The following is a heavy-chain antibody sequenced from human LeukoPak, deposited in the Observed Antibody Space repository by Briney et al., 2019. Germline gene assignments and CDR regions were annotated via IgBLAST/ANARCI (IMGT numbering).Heavy chain of an antibody. CDR3: ARRIVVAGLFDY. Sequence: SQTLSLTCTVSGGSISSGNYYWSWLRQHPGKGLEWIGYIYYSGSTYYNPSLKSRVTISRDTSKNQFSLKLSSVTAADTAVYYCARRIVVAGLFDYWGQGTLVTVSS. D-gene: IGHD6-19*01. V-gene: IGHV4-31*03. J-gene: IGHJ4*02. CDR1: GGSISSGNYY. CDR2: IYYSGST.